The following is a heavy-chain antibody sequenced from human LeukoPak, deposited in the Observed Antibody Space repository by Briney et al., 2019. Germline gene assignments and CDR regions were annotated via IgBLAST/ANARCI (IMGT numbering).Heavy chain of an antibody. V-gene: IGHV1-69*04. CDR2: IIPILGIA. CDR1: GGTFSSYA. Sequence: SVKVSCKASGGTFSSYAISWVRQAPGQGLEWMGRIIPILGIANYAQKFQGRVTITADKSTSTAYMELSSLRSEDTAVYYCARELTQYYYDSSGDLFGYWGQGTLVTVSS. J-gene: IGHJ4*02. D-gene: IGHD3-22*01. CDR3: ARELTQYYYDSSGDLFGY.